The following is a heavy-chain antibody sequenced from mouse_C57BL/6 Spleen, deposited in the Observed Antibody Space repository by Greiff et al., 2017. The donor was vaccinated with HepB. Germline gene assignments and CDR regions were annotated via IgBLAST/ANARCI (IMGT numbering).Heavy chain of an antibody. CDR3: TRSYGSSYWYFDV. V-gene: IGHV5-9-1*02. D-gene: IGHD1-1*01. J-gene: IGHJ1*03. CDR2: ISSGGDYI. CDR1: GFTFSSYA. Sequence: EVHLVESGEGLVKPGGSLKLSCAASGFTFSSYAMSWVRQTPEKRLEWVAYISSGGDYIYYADTVKGRFTISRDNARNTLYLQMSSLKSEDTAMYYCTRSYGSSYWYFDVWGTGTTVTVSS.